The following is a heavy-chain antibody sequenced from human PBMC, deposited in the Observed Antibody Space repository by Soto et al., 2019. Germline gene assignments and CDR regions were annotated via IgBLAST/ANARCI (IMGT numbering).Heavy chain of an antibody. CDR2: INHSGST. J-gene: IGHJ4*02. D-gene: IGHD2-15*01. V-gene: IGHV4-34*01. Sequence: QVQLQQWGAGLLKPSETLSLTCAVYGGSFSGYYWSWIRQPPGKGLEWIGEINHSGSTNYNPSLKGRVTISVDTSKNQFSLKLSSVTAADTAVYYCARVWTGGFDCSGGSCSPYYFDYWGQGTLVTVSS. CDR1: GGSFSGYY. CDR3: ARVWTGGFDCSGGSCSPYYFDY.